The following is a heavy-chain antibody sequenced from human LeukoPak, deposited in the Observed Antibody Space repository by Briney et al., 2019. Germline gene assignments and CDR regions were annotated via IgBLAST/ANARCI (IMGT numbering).Heavy chain of an antibody. J-gene: IGHJ5*02. CDR1: GYSISSGYY. CDR3: ATCLGAIVVVPAAMLGGWFDP. V-gene: IGHV4-38-2*01. CDR2: IYHSGST. D-gene: IGHD2-2*01. Sequence: PSETLSLTCAVSGYSISSGYYWGWIRQPPGKGLEWIGSIYHSGSTYYNPSLKRLVSISVDTAKNQFPLKRSSVTAADTAVYYCATCLGAIVVVPAAMLGGWFDPWGQGNLVTVSS.